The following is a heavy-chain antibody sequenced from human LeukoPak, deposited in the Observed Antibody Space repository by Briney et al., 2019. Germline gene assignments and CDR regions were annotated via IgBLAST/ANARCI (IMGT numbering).Heavy chain of an antibody. J-gene: IGHJ4*02. CDR1: GFTFSSYS. V-gene: IGHV3-21*01. Sequence: GGSLRLSCAASGFTFSSYSMNWVRQAPGKGLEWVSSISRSSSYRYYADSVKGRFTISRDNAKNSLYLQMNSLRAEDTAVYYCASDYCSGVSCYYFDYWGQGTLVTVSS. D-gene: IGHD2-15*01. CDR3: ASDYCSGVSCYYFDY. CDR2: ISRSSSYR.